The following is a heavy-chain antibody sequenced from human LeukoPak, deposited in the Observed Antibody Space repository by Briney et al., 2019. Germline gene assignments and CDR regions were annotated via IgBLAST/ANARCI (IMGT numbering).Heavy chain of an antibody. Sequence: ASVKVSCKASGYTFSGYYMHWVRQAPGQGLEWMGWINPNSGGTNYAQKFQGRVTMTRDTSISTAYMELSRLRSDDTAVYYCAKDRETTASGTFDYWGQGTLVTVSS. J-gene: IGHJ4*02. D-gene: IGHD6-13*01. V-gene: IGHV1-2*02. CDR2: INPNSGGT. CDR1: GYTFSGYY. CDR3: AKDRETTASGTFDY.